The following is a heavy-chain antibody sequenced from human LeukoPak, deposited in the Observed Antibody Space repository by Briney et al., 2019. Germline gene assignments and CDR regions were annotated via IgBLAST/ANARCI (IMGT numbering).Heavy chain of an antibody. CDR1: GYTFTGYY. D-gene: IGHD3-10*01. CDR2: INPNSGGT. V-gene: IGHV1-2*06. CDR3: ARTMVRGDSDY. Sequence: ASVKVPCKASGYTFTGYYMHWVRQAPGQGLEWMGRINPNSGGTNYAQKFQGRVTMTRDTSISTAYMELSRLRSDDTAVYYCARTMVRGDSDYWGQGTLVTVSS. J-gene: IGHJ4*02.